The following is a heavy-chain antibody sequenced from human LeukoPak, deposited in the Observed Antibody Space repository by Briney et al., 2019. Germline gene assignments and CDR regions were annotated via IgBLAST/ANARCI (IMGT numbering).Heavy chain of an antibody. CDR3: ARGGGGGDYNWFDP. CDR2: IYYSGST. Sequence: SSETLSLACTVSGGSISSGGYYWSWIRQHPGECLEWIGYIYYSGSTYYNPSLKSRVTISVDTSKNQFSLKLSSVTAADTAVYYCARGGGGGDYNWFDPWGQGTLVTVSS. CDR1: GGSISSGGYY. D-gene: IGHD2-21*02. V-gene: IGHV4-31*03. J-gene: IGHJ5*02.